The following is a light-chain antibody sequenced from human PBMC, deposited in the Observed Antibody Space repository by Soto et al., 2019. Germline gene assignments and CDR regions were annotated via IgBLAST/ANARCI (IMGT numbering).Light chain of an antibody. CDR1: SSDIGGYNS. Sequence: SVLTQPPSASGSPGQSVTISCTGTSSDIGGYNSVSWYQQHPGKAPKLMIYEVNKRPLGVPERFSGSKSGNTASLTVSGLQADDEADYYCSSSAGTNSFVLFGGGTKLTVL. J-gene: IGLJ3*02. V-gene: IGLV2-8*01. CDR2: EVN. CDR3: SSSAGTNSFVL.